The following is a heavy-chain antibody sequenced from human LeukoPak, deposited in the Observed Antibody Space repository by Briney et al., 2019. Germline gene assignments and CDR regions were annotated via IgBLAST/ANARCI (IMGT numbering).Heavy chain of an antibody. D-gene: IGHD3-10*01. CDR3: ARDMGRAFDI. CDR2: IYYSGST. V-gene: IGHV4-31*03. J-gene: IGHJ3*02. Sequence: SETLSLTCTVSGGSISSGGYYWSWIRQHPGKGLEWIGYIYYSGSTYYNPSLKSRVTISVDTSKNQFSLKLSSVTAADTAVYYCARDMGRAFDIWGQGTMVTVSS. CDR1: GGSISSGGYY.